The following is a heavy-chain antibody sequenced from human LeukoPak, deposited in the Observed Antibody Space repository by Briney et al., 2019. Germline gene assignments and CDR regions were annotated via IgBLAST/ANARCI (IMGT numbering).Heavy chain of an antibody. D-gene: IGHD5-12*01. CDR1: GGSISSSSYY. V-gene: IGHV4-39*01. J-gene: IGHJ5*02. CDR2: IYYSGST. CDR3: ARQIRRGSGYDWNWFDP. Sequence: SETLSFTCTVSGGSISSSSYYWGWIRQPPGKGLEWIGSIYYSGSTYYNPSLKSRVTISVDTSKNQFSLKLSSVAAADTAVYYCARQIRRGSGYDWNWFDPWGQGTLVTVSS.